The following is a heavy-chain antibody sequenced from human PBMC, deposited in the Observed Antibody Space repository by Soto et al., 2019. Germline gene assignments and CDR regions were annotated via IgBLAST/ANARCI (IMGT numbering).Heavy chain of an antibody. Sequence: SETLSVTCTVSGGYVISGTHYWSWIRQTPGKELEFIAYVFYSGSDNYNPSLKSRVTTSIDTSKNQFSLNLRSVTAADTPVYYCAMGRAYGSEIYTWCQEDLLTISS. CDR1: GGYVISGTHY. V-gene: IGHV4-61*01. D-gene: IGHD2-21*01. CDR2: VFYSGSD. J-gene: IGHJ5*02. CDR3: AMGRAYGSEIYT.